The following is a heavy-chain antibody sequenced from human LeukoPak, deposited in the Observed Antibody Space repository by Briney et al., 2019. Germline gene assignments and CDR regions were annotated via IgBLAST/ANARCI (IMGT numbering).Heavy chain of an antibody. CDR3: ATDRYCSGGSCPWLPFDY. V-gene: IGHV1-24*01. CDR2: FDPEDGET. Sequence: ASVKVSCKVSGYTLTELSMHWVRQAPGKGLEWMGGFDPEDGETIYAQKFQGRVTMTEDTSTDTAYMELSSLRSEDTAVYYCATDRYCSGGSCPWLPFDYWGQGTLVTVSS. D-gene: IGHD2-15*01. J-gene: IGHJ4*02. CDR1: GYTLTELS.